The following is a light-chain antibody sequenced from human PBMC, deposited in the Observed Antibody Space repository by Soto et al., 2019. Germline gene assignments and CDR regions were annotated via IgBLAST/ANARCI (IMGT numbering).Light chain of an antibody. CDR2: GAS. CDR3: QQSNTWPYT. J-gene: IGKJ2*01. CDR1: QSVSDN. V-gene: IGKV3-15*01. Sequence: EVVMTQSPATLSVSPGERVTLSCRASQSVSDNVAWYQQKPGQAPRLHIYGASTRATTIPARFSGSGSGTEFPLTTSRLQSEDFAVYYCQQSNTWPYTFGQGTKLDIK.